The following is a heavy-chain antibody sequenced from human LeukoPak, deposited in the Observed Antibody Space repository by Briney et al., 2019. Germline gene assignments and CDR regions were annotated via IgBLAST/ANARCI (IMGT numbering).Heavy chain of an antibody. J-gene: IGHJ6*02. CDR2: IRSKADSYAT. Sequence: GGSLRLSCAASGFAFSGPAMHWVRQASGNGLEWVGRIRSKADSYATSYAASVKGRFAISRDDSKNTAYLQMNSLKTEDTAVYYCARHVYDSGGFYSGMDVWGQGTTVTVSS. CDR3: ARHVYDSGGFYSGMDV. D-gene: IGHD2/OR15-2a*01. CDR1: GFAFSGPA. V-gene: IGHV3-73*01.